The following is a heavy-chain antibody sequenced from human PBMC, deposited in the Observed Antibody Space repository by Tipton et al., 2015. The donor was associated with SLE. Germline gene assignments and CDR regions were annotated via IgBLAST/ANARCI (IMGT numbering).Heavy chain of an antibody. D-gene: IGHD3-10*01. Sequence: TLSLTCTVSGGSISSGGYYWSWIRQHPGKGLEWIGYIYYSGSTYCNPSLKSRVTISVDTSKNQFSLKLSSVTAADTAVYYCAKNSGSYYFDDWDQGTLVTVSS. CDR2: IYYSGST. J-gene: IGHJ4*02. V-gene: IGHV4-31*03. CDR3: AKNSGSYYFDD. CDR1: GGSISSGGYY.